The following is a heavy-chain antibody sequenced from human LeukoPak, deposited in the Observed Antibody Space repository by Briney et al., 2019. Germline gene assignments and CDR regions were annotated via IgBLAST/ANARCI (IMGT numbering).Heavy chain of an antibody. CDR2: IYIGGDT. CDR1: AVSLSRNF. CDR3: AREVGSGSYLAHAFDL. D-gene: IGHD1-26*01. V-gene: IGHV3-53*01. J-gene: IGHJ3*01. Sequence: GGSRRLSCAASAVSLSRNFMGWVRQAPGKGLEWVSLIYIGGDTYYADSVKGRFTISRDNSKNTIYLQMNSLRVEDTAVYYCAREVGSGSYLAHAFDLWGQGTMVTVSS.